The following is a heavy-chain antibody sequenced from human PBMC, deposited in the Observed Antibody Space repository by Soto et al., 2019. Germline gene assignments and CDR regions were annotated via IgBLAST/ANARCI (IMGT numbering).Heavy chain of an antibody. CDR1: GGSISSGDYY. D-gene: IGHD6-13*01. CDR2: IYYSGST. Sequence: QVQLQESGPGLVKPSQTLSLTCTVSGGSISSGDYYWSWIRQPPGKGLEWIGYIYYSGSTYYNPSLKCRVTISVATSNNPFSLKLSHVTAADTAAYYCASSYRSSWYDTDYWGQGTPVTVSS. V-gene: IGHV4-30-4*01. J-gene: IGHJ4*02. CDR3: ASSYRSSWYDTDY.